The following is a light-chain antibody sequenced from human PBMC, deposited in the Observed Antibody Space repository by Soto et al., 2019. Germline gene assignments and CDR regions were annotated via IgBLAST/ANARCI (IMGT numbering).Light chain of an antibody. Sequence: DIVMTQSPLSLPVTPGEPASISCRSSQSLLHSNGYNYLDWYLQKPGQSPQLLIYLGSNRASGVPDRFSGSGSGTDFTLKISRVEAEDVGVYYCMQALQSRTFGPGTKVDI. V-gene: IGKV2-28*01. CDR3: MQALQSRT. J-gene: IGKJ3*01. CDR1: QSLLHSNGYNY. CDR2: LGS.